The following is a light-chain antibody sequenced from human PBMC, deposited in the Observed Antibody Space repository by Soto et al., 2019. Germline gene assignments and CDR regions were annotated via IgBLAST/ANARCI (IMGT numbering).Light chain of an antibody. CDR1: QSISNH. J-gene: IGKJ1*01. Sequence: DVQMTQSPSTLSASVGDRVIITCRASQSISNHLNWYQQKPGKAPKLLIFAASSLQSGVPSRFSGSRSGPDFTLTIRSLQPEDFATYYCKQSYSSPPTFGQGTKVDIK. CDR3: KQSYSSPPT. CDR2: AAS. V-gene: IGKV1-39*01.